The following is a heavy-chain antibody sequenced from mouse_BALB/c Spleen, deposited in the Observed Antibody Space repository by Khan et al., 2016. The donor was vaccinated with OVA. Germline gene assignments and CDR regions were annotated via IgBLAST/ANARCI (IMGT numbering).Heavy chain of an antibody. D-gene: IGHD1-3*01. Sequence: EVELVEPGGGLVKPGGSLKLSCAASGFTFSSYAVSWVRQTPEKRLEWVATTNSDGAYTYYPDSVKGRFTISRDNAMNTLYLQMSRLRSEDTAMYYCARLNFGPFDYWGRRTLVTVSA. CDR1: GFTFSSYA. CDR2: TNSDGAYT. V-gene: IGHV5-9-1*01. J-gene: IGHJ3*01. CDR3: ARLNFGPFDY.